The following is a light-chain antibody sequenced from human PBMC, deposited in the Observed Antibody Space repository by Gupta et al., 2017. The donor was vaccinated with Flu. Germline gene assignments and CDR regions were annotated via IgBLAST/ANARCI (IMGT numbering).Light chain of an antibody. CDR1: SSNIGAGYD. CDR2: GNN. Sequence: QSVLTQPPSLSGAPGQTVTISCTGSSSNIGAGYDVHWYQQLPGTAPKLLIHGNNNRPSGVPDRFSGSKSGTSAALAITGLQAEEEADYYCQSLDTGRGGVVIFGGGTKVTVL. CDR3: QSLDTGRGGVVI. V-gene: IGLV1-40*01. J-gene: IGLJ2*01.